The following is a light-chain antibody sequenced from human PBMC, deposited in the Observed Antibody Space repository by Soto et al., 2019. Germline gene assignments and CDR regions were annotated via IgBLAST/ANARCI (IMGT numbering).Light chain of an antibody. CDR1: SSDVGTYHY. CDR3: SSYTSSSTYV. V-gene: IGLV2-14*01. CDR2: EVS. J-gene: IGLJ1*01. Sequence: QSALTQPASVSGSPGQSITISCTGTSSDVGTYHYVSWYQHHPGKAPKLMIYEVSNRPSGVSNRFSGSKSGNTASLTISGLQAEDEADYYCSSYTSSSTYVFGTGTKVTVL.